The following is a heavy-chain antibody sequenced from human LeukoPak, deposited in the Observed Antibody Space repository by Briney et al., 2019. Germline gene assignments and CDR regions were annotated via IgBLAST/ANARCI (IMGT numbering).Heavy chain of an antibody. CDR2: IIPIFGTA. Sequence: SVKVSCKASGGTFSSYAISWVRQAPGQGLEWMGGIIPIFGTANYAQKFQGRVTITADESTSTAYMELSSLRSEDTAVYYCARVVPYSGSYGGWFDPWGQGTQVTVSS. J-gene: IGHJ5*02. V-gene: IGHV1-69*01. CDR3: ARVVPYSGSYGGWFDP. D-gene: IGHD1-26*01. CDR1: GGTFSSYA.